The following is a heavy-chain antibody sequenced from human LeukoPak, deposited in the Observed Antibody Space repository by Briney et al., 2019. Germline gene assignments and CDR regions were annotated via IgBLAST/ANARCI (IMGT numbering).Heavy chain of an antibody. D-gene: IGHD5-24*01. CDR3: AREGDGYNSPGY. V-gene: IGHV3-33*01. CDR2: IWYDGSNK. CDR1: GFTFSSYG. Sequence: GGSLRLSCAASGFTFSSYGMHWVRQAPGKGLEWVAVIWYDGSNKYYADFVKGRFTISRDNSKNTLYLQMNSLRAEDTAVYYCAREGDGYNSPGYWGQGTLVTVSS. J-gene: IGHJ4*02.